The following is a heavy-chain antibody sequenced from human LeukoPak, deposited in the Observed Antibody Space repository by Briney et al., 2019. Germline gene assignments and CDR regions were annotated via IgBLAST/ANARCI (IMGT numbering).Heavy chain of an antibody. V-gene: IGHV1-2*04. J-gene: IGHJ6*02. CDR2: INPNSGGT. Sequence: ASVKVSCKASGYTFTGYYMHWVRQAPGQGLEWMGWINPNSGGTNYAQKFQGWVTMTRDTSISTAYMELSRLRSEDTAVYYCARDIVVVVAATGQYYYYGMDVWGQGTTVTVSS. CDR1: GYTFTGYY. CDR3: ARDIVVVVAATGQYYYYGMDV. D-gene: IGHD2-15*01.